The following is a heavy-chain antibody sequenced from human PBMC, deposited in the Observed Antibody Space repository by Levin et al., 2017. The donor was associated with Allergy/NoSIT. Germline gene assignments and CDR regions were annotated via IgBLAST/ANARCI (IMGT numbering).Heavy chain of an antibody. CDR2: IDVGSSTI. CDR1: GFTFTSYS. CDR3: ARDGGYYEYIWGSYRSGNDAFDM. J-gene: IGHJ3*02. V-gene: IGHV3-48*02. Sequence: PGGSLRLSCAASGFTFTSYSMNWVRQAPGKGLEWISYIDVGSSTIHYADSVKGRFTVSRDNAKNSLYLQLNSLRNEDTAGYYCARDGGYYEYIWGSYRSGNDAFDMWGQGTMVTVSS. D-gene: IGHD3-16*02.